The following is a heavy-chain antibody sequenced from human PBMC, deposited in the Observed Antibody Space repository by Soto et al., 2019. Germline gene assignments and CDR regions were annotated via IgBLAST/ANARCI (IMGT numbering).Heavy chain of an antibody. CDR2: INAGNGNT. V-gene: IGHV1-3*01. D-gene: IGHD2-15*01. CDR3: AREVVVVALSPWFDP. CDR1: GYTFTSYA. J-gene: IGHJ5*02. Sequence: QVQLVQSGAEVKKPGASVKVSCKASGYTFTSYAMHWVRRAPGQRLEWMGWINAGNGNTKYSQKFQGRVTITRDTSASTAYMELSSLRSEDTAVYYCAREVVVVALSPWFDPWGQGTLVTVSS.